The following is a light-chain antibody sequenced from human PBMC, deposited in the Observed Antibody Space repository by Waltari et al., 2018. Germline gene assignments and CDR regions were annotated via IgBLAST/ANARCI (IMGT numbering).Light chain of an antibody. V-gene: IGLV2-11*01. J-gene: IGLJ2*01. CDR1: RSDVGSYNY. CDR3: CAYAGSAI. CDR2: DVN. Sequence: QSALTKPRSVSGSPGQSVTISCTGTRSDVGSYNYVCWYQQHPGKAPRLMIYDVNKRPSGVPDRFSGSKSGNTASLTISGLQAEDEADYYCCAYAGSAIFGGGTELTVL.